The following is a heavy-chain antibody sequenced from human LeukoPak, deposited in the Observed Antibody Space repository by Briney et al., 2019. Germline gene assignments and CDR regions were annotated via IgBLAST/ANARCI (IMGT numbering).Heavy chain of an antibody. Sequence: GGSLRLSCAASGFTFSSYGMHWVRQAPGKGLEWVSAIGGSGGSTYYADSVKGRFTISRDNSKNTLYLQMNSLRAEDTAVYYCVKGGTMVRGATSPYYYYYYGMDVWGQGTTVTVSS. V-gene: IGHV3-23*01. CDR1: GFTFSSYG. D-gene: IGHD3-10*01. J-gene: IGHJ6*02. CDR2: IGGSGGST. CDR3: VKGGTMVRGATSPYYYYYYGMDV.